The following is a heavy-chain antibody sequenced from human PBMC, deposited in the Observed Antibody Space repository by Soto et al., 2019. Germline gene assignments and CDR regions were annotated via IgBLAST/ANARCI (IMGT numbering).Heavy chain of an antibody. CDR1: GFTFNGAW. Sequence: GGSLRLSCAASGFTFNGAWMNWVRQAPGKGLEWVGRAKSKANGGTVDYGAPVKGRFTISRDDSANTVYLQMNSLNTEDTALYYCSADLPDWGAYAFDYWGQGTLVTVSS. D-gene: IGHD3-16*01. CDR3: SADLPDWGAYAFDY. V-gene: IGHV3-15*07. J-gene: IGHJ4*02. CDR2: AKSKANGGTV.